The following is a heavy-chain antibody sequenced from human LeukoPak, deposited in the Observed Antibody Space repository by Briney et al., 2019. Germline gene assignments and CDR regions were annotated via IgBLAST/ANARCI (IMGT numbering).Heavy chain of an antibody. CDR3: AKVIGVYYDFWSGIDY. CDR2: ISYDGSNK. J-gene: IGHJ4*02. Sequence: GRSLRLSCAASGFTFSSYGMHWVRQAPGKGLEWVAVISYDGSNKYYADSVKGRFTISRDNSKNTLYLQMNSLRAEDTAVYYCAKVIGVYYDFWSGIDYWGQGTLVTVSS. V-gene: IGHV3-30*18. CDR1: GFTFSSYG. D-gene: IGHD3-3*01.